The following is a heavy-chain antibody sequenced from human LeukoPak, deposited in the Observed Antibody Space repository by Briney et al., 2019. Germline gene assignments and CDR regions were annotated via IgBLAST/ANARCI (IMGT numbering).Heavy chain of an antibody. Sequence: GGSLRLSCAASGFTFSNYGMHWVRQAPGKGLDWVAFIHYDGSNKYYADSVKGRFTISRDNSKNTLYLQMNSLRAEDTAVYYCAKDGASYMDVWGKGTTVTISS. D-gene: IGHD3-16*01. J-gene: IGHJ6*03. CDR3: AKDGASYMDV. CDR2: IHYDGSNK. CDR1: GFTFSNYG. V-gene: IGHV3-30*02.